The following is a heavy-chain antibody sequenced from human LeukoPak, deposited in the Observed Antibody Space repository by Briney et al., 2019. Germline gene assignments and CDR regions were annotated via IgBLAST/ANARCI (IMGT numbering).Heavy chain of an antibody. Sequence: GESLKISCKGSGYSFLDYWIGWVRQMPGKGPELMGLIFPHDSDIKYSPSFQGQVTTSVDKSISSAYVQWGSLKASDTAMDYCARFGIRGCISNTKCYTSFFYYGMDVWGQGTTVTVSS. CDR3: ARFGIRGCISNTKCYTSFFYYGMDV. CDR2: IFPHDSDI. J-gene: IGHJ6*02. CDR1: GYSFLDYW. D-gene: IGHD2-2*02. V-gene: IGHV5-51*01.